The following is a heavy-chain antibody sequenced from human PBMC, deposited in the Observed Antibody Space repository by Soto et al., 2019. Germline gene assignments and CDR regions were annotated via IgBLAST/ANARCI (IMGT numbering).Heavy chain of an antibody. D-gene: IGHD5-18*01. Sequence: PGESLKISCKGSGYSFASYWIGWVRQMPGKGLEWMRIIYPGDSDTRYSPSFQGQVTISADNSISTAYLQWSSLKASDSAMYFCARQVEDGYSFGYHYWGQGTQVTVSS. CDR2: IYPGDSDT. J-gene: IGHJ4*02. CDR3: ARQVEDGYSFGYHY. V-gene: IGHV5-51*01. CDR1: GYSFASYW.